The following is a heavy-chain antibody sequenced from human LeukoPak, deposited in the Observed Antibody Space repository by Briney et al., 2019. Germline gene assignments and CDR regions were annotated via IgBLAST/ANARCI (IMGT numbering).Heavy chain of an antibody. J-gene: IGHJ5*02. CDR2: ISSSSSYI. CDR1: GFTFSSYA. V-gene: IGHV3-21*01. Sequence: GGSLRLPCAASGFTFSSYAMSWVRQAPEKGLEWVSSISSSSSYIYYADSVKGRFTISRDNAKNSLYLQMNSLRAEDTAVYYCARDLYYLYCTNGVCHPGGVDPWGQGTLVTVSS. CDR3: ARDLYYLYCTNGVCHPGGVDP. D-gene: IGHD2-8*01.